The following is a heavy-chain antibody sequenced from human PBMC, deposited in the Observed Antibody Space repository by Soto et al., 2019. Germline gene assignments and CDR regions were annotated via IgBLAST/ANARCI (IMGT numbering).Heavy chain of an antibody. V-gene: IGHV3-21*01. D-gene: IGHD6-19*01. CDR1: GFTFSSYS. CDR3: ARDTVAVAGKGVDY. Sequence: GSLRLSCAASGFTFSSYSMNWVRQAPGKGLEWVSSISSSSSYIYYADSVKGRFTISRDNAKNSLYLQMNSLRAEDTAVYYCARDTVAVAGKGVDYWGQGTLVTVSS. CDR2: ISSSSSYI. J-gene: IGHJ4*02.